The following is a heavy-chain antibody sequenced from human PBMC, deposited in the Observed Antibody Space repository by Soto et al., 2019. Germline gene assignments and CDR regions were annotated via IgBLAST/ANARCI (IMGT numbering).Heavy chain of an antibody. CDR3: AKDIVVVPAAQDY. J-gene: IGHJ4*02. Sequence: VQLLESGGGLVQPGGSLRLSCAAAGFTFSSYAMSWVRQAPGKGLEWVSAISGRGGSTYYADTVKGRFTISRDNSTNTLYLQMNSLRAEDTAVYYCAKDIVVVPAAQDYWGQGTLVTVSS. CDR1: GFTFSSYA. CDR2: ISGRGGST. D-gene: IGHD2-2*01. V-gene: IGHV3-23*01.